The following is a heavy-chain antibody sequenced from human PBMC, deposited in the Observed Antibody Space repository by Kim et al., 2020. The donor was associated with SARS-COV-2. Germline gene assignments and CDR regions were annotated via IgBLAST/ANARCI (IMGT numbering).Heavy chain of an antibody. V-gene: IGHV4-39*07. Sequence: NPSHKSRVTTSVDTSKTQFSLKLSSVTAADTAVYYCARDPTVTTVDAFDIWGQGTMVTVSS. D-gene: IGHD4-17*01. J-gene: IGHJ3*02. CDR3: ARDPTVTTVDAFDI.